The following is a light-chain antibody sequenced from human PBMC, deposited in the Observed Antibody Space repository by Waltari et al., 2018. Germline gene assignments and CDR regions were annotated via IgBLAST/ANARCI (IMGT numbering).Light chain of an antibody. V-gene: IGKV3-15*01. Sequence: ELVMTQSPATLSVSTGAIATLSCRASQSVSSNLAWYQHKPGQALRLLIYGASTRATGIPARFSGSGSGTDFTLSISSLQSEDFAIYYCQQYNSWPLTFGGGTKVEIK. CDR3: QQYNSWPLT. J-gene: IGKJ4*01. CDR1: QSVSSN. CDR2: GAS.